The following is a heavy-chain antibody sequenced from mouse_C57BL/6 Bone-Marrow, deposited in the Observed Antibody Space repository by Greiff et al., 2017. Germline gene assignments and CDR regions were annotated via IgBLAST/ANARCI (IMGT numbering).Heavy chain of an antibody. Sequence: QVQLQQSGAELVRPGTSVKMSCKASGYTFTNYWIGWAKQRPGHGLEWIGDIYPGGGYTNYNEKFKGKATLTADKYSSTAYMQFSSLTSEDSAIYYCARSQATLLMDYWGQGTSVTVSS. J-gene: IGHJ4*01. CDR1: GYTFTNYW. D-gene: IGHD3-2*02. CDR3: ARSQATLLMDY. CDR2: IYPGGGYT. V-gene: IGHV1-63*01.